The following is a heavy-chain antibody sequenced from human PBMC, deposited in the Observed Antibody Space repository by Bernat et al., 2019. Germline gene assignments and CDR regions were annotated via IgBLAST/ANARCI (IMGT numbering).Heavy chain of an antibody. CDR2: ISSSSSYT. CDR3: ARDLRVAARQLEGYYYYYGMDV. CDR1: GFTFSDYY. J-gene: IGHJ6*02. D-gene: IGHD6-6*01. Sequence: QVQLVESGGGLVKPGGSLRLSCAASGFTFSDYYMSWIRQAPGKGLVWVSYISSSSSYTTYADSVKGRFAISRDNAKNSLYLQMNSLRAEDTAVYYCARDLRVAARQLEGYYYYYGMDVWGQGTTVTVSS. V-gene: IGHV3-11*06.